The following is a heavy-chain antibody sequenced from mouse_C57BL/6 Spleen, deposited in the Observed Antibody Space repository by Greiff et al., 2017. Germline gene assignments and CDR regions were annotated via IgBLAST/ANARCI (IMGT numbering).Heavy chain of an antibody. J-gene: IGHJ4*01. CDR3: ARAYYGSSYDAMDY. Sequence: EVKLEESGGGLVKPGGSLKLSCAASGFTFSSYAMSWVRQTPEKRLEWVATISDGGSYTNYPDNVKGRFTISRDNAKNNLYLQMSHLKSEDTAMYYCARAYYGSSYDAMDYWGQGTSVTVSS. CDR2: ISDGGSYT. V-gene: IGHV5-4*03. CDR1: GFTFSSYA. D-gene: IGHD1-1*01.